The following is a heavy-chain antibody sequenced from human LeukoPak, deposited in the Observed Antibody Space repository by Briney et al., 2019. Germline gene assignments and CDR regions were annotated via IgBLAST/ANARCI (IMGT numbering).Heavy chain of an antibody. CDR2: ISYNEYKK. D-gene: IGHD6-19*01. V-gene: IGHV3-30*03. CDR3: ACDLRIGDSGWYGYFQH. Sequence: GGPQRLSCAASGFAFNSYGMHWLRQAPGKGLEWVAVISYNEYKKYYADSVKGRFTISRDNSNNMLYLQMNSLRAEDTAVYYCACDLRIGDSGWYGYFQHWGQGTLVTVSS. J-gene: IGHJ1*01. CDR1: GFAFNSYG.